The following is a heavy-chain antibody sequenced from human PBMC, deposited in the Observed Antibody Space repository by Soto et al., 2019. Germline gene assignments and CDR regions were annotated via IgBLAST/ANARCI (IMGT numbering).Heavy chain of an antibody. CDR2: SRNQANGYST. Sequence: GGSLRLSCAISGFTLSSYAMSWVRQAPGKGLEWVGRSRNQANGYSTIYAASVKGRFTTSRDDSKNLVYLQMESLRTEDTAVYYCVRDTYFSDSSSYTRCFDFWGQGALVTVSS. CDR1: GFTLSSYA. D-gene: IGHD3-22*01. CDR3: VRDTYFSDSSSYTRCFDF. J-gene: IGHJ4*02. V-gene: IGHV3-72*01.